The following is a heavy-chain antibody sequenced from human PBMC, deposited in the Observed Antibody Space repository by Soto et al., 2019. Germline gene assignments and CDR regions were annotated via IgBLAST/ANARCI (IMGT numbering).Heavy chain of an antibody. CDR2: IYPGDSDT. CDR3: ARLASSSWNGMDV. Sequence: PGESLKISCKGSGYSFTSYWIGWVRQMPGKGLEWMGIIYPGDSDTRYSPSFQGHVTISADKSISTAYLQWSSLKASDTAMYYCARLASSSWNGMDVWGQGTTVTVSS. V-gene: IGHV5-51*01. J-gene: IGHJ6*02. D-gene: IGHD6-6*01. CDR1: GYSFTSYW.